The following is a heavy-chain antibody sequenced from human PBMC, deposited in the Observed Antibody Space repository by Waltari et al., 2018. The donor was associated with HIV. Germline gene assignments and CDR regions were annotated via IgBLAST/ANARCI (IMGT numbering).Heavy chain of an antibody. Sequence: VKLLEYRGELQQPVRSQKHSCATTEYIFSSTAMSWDRQAPGRGLEWVSSINGGTTGTFYAYSVKGRFTISRDSSKNTLYLQMNSLRAEDTAVYYCAKDRSYDSSGYFDYWGEGTLVTVSS. D-gene: IGHD3-22*01. CDR1: EYIFSSTA. V-gene: IGHV3-23*01. CDR3: AKDRSYDSSGYFDY. CDR2: INGGTTGT. J-gene: IGHJ4*02.